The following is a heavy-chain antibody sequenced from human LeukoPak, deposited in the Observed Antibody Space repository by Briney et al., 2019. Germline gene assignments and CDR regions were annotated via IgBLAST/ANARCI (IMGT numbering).Heavy chain of an antibody. D-gene: IGHD3-10*01. V-gene: IGHV3-30*02. CDR3: AKHYYGSGSQKYYFGY. Sequence: GGSLRLSCAASGFIFSDYGMHWVRQAPGKGLEWVTLVRNDGSDKYYADSVKGRFTISRDNSKNTLYLQMNSPRPEDTAVYYCAKHYYGSGSQKYYFGYWGQGTLVTVSS. CDR2: VRNDGSDK. CDR1: GFIFSDYG. J-gene: IGHJ4*02.